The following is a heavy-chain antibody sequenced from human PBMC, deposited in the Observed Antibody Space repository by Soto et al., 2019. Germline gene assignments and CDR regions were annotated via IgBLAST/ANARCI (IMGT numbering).Heavy chain of an antibody. CDR1: GFTFSNYA. CDR2: SSSAVNT. J-gene: IGHJ4*02. V-gene: IGHV3-23*01. D-gene: IGHD6-6*01. CDR3: AKQVRDGTSSPYYFDY. Sequence: GGSLRLSWAVSGFTFSNYAMSWVRQAPGKGLEWVSASSSAVNTYYADSVKGRCTISRDNSKNTLSLQMNSLRAEDTAVYYCAKQVRDGTSSPYYFDYCGQGTLVTVYS.